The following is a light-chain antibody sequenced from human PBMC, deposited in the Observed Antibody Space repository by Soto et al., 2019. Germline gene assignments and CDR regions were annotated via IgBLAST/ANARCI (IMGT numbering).Light chain of an antibody. CDR3: QQYHSYSPFT. Sequence: DIQMTQSPSTLSASVGDRVTVTCRASQSISSCLAWYQQKPGKAPKLLIYDASSLESGVPSRFSGSGSGTEFTLTISSLQPGDFATYYCQQYHSYSPFTFGPGTKVDIK. J-gene: IGKJ3*01. V-gene: IGKV1-5*01. CDR1: QSISSC. CDR2: DAS.